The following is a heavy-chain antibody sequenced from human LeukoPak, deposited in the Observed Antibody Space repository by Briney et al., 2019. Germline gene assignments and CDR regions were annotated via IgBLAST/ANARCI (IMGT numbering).Heavy chain of an antibody. CDR1: GGSFSGYY. D-gene: IGHD1-26*01. CDR3: ARGPVFEWELLGYYFDY. Sequence: SETLSLTCAVYGGSFSGYYWSWIRQPPGKGLEWIEEINHSGSTNYNPSLKSRVTISVDTSKNQFSLKLSSVTAADTAVYYCARGPVFEWELLGYYFDYWGQGTLVTVSS. V-gene: IGHV4-34*01. J-gene: IGHJ4*02. CDR2: INHSGST.